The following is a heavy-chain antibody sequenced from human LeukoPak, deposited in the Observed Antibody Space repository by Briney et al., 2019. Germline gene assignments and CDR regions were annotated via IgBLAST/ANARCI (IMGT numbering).Heavy chain of an antibody. CDR1: GFSFSGHW. J-gene: IGHJ4*02. D-gene: IGHD1-14*01. CDR2: ISPTGSTT. CDR3: ARQTTGSFQWLYDY. Sequence: GGSLRLSCTASGFSFSGHWMHWARHLPGKGLVWVSRISPTGSTTSYADSVKGRFTVSRDNAKNTLYLQVNNLRAEDTAVYYCARQTTGSFQWLYDYWGQGTLVTVSS. V-gene: IGHV3-74*01.